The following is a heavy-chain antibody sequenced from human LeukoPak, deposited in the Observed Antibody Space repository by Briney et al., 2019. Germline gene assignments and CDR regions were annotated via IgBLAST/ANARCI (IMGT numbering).Heavy chain of an antibody. D-gene: IGHD5-12*01. CDR1: GGSFSGYY. Sequence: SETLSLTCAVYGGSFSGYYWSWIRQPPGKGLEWIGEINHSGSTNYNPSLKSRVTISVDTSKNQFSLKLSSVTAADTAVYYCARVRGYSGYEVFNYYYYYMDVWGKGTTVTVSS. J-gene: IGHJ6*03. V-gene: IGHV4-34*01. CDR3: ARVRGYSGYEVFNYYYYYMDV. CDR2: INHSGST.